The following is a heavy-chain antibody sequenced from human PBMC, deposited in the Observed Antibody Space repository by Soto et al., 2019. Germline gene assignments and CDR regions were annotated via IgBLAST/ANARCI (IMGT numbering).Heavy chain of an antibody. CDR1: GGSVSSGSYY. D-gene: IGHD3-16*02. V-gene: IGHV4-61*01. J-gene: IGHJ3*02. Sequence: SETLSLTCTVSGGSVSSGSYYWSWIRQPPGKGLEWIGYIYYSGSTNYNPSLKSRVTISVDTSKNQFSLKLSSVTAADTAVYYCAREYMITFGGVIVIRAFDIWGKGTMVTVSS. CDR2: IYYSGST. CDR3: AREYMITFGGVIVIRAFDI.